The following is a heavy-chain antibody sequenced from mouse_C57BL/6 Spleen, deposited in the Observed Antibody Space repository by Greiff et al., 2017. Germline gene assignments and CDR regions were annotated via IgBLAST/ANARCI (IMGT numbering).Heavy chain of an antibody. Sequence: VHLVESGPGLVAPSQSLSITCTVSGFSLTSYGVSWVRQPPGKGLEWLGVLWGDGSTNYHSALISRLSISKDNSKSQVFVKLNSLQTDDTATYYCAIYYGKPRYWYFDVWGTGTTVTVSS. CDR1: GFSLTSYG. CDR3: AIYYGKPRYWYFDV. D-gene: IGHD2-1*01. J-gene: IGHJ1*03. CDR2: LWGDGST. V-gene: IGHV2-3*01.